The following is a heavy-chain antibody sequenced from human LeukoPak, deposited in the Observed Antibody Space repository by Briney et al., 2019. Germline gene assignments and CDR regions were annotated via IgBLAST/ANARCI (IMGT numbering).Heavy chain of an antibody. D-gene: IGHD5-24*01. J-gene: IGHJ4*02. Sequence: GGSLRLSCAASGFTFDDYGMSWVRQAPGKGLEWVSGINWNGGSTGYADSVKGRFTISRDNAKNSLYLQMNSLRAEDTALYYCAGIRDGYNLHLNPFDYWGQGTLVTVSS. CDR1: GFTFDDYG. CDR3: AGIRDGYNLHLNPFDY. CDR2: INWNGGST. V-gene: IGHV3-20*04.